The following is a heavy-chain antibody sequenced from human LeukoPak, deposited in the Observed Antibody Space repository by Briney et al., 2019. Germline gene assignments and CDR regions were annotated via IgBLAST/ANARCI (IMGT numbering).Heavy chain of an antibody. D-gene: IGHD3-16*01. J-gene: IGHJ4*02. V-gene: IGHV3-23*01. CDR3: AKVPAGGLDDYYFDY. CDR1: GFTFSSYA. CDR2: ISGSGGST. Sequence: GSLRLSCAASGFTFSSYAMSWVRQAPGKGLEWVSAISGSGGSTYYADSVKGRFTISRDNSKNTLYLQMNSLRAEDTAVYYSAKVPAGGLDDYYFDYWGQGTLVTVSS.